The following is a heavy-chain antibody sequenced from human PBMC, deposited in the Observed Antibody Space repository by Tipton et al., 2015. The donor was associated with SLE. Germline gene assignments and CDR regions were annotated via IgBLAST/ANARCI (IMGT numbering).Heavy chain of an antibody. CDR1: GGSISSSSYY. CDR2: IYYSGST. J-gene: IGHJ3*02. D-gene: IGHD6-13*01. Sequence: TLSLTCTVSGGSISSSSYYWGWIRQPPGKGLECIGSIYYSGSTYYNPSLKSRVTISVDTSKNQFSLKLSSVTAADTAVYYCASYGGSSWGDAFDIWGQGTMVTVSS. V-gene: IGHV4-39*07. CDR3: ASYGGSSWGDAFDI.